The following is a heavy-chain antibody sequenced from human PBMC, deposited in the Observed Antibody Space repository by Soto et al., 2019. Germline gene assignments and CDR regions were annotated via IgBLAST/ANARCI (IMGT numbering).Heavy chain of an antibody. CDR2: IHHSGGP. Sequence: QVQLQESGPGLVKPSGTLSLTCAVSGDSISSSAWWTWVRQPPGKGLEWFGEIHHSGGPNYNPSLKSRVTISIDKPKNQFSLKLSPVTAADTAVYYCARDYAGITGTTLVWGQGLLVTVSS. V-gene: IGHV4-4*02. CDR1: GDSISSSAW. D-gene: IGHD1-20*01. J-gene: IGHJ4*02. CDR3: ARDYAGITGTTLV.